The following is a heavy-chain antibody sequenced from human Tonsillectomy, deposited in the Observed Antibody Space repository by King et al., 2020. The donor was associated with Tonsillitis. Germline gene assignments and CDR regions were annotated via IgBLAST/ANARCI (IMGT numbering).Heavy chain of an antibody. CDR2: ISSGGSST. J-gene: IGHJ4*02. CDR1: GFTFSSYA. D-gene: IGHD3-10*01. Sequence: QLVQSGGGLVQPGGSLRLSCAASGFTFSSYAMSWVRQAPGKGLEWVSAISSGGSSTYYADSVKGRFTISRDNSKNTLYLQMNSLRAKDTAVYYCAKDQIMVQGSARYWGQGTLVTVSS. V-gene: IGHV3-23*04. CDR3: AKDQIMVQGSARY.